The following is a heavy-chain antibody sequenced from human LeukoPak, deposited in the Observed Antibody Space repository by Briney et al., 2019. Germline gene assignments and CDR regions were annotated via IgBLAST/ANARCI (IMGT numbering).Heavy chain of an antibody. Sequence: GGSLRLSCAASGFTFSSYGMSWVRQAPGKGLEWVSAISGSGGSTYYADSVKGRFTISRDNSKNTLYLQMNSLRAEDTAVYYCARSRVTMIVVVITGFDYWGQGTLVTVSS. CDR2: ISGSGGST. V-gene: IGHV3-23*01. CDR1: GFTFSSYG. J-gene: IGHJ4*02. CDR3: ARSRVTMIVVVITGFDY. D-gene: IGHD3-22*01.